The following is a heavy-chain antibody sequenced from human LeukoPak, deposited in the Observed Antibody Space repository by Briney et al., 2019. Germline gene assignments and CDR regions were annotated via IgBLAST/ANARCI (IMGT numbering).Heavy chain of an antibody. Sequence: GGSLRFSCAASGFTFSDYYMSWIRQAPGKGLEWVSYISSSGSTIYYADSVKGRFTISRDNAKNSLYLQMNSLRAEDTAVYYCAKDPRLTMTTVTIGFDYWGQGTLVTVSS. CDR2: ISSSGSTI. CDR1: GFTFSDYY. V-gene: IGHV3-11*01. CDR3: AKDPRLTMTTVTIGFDY. J-gene: IGHJ4*02. D-gene: IGHD4-17*01.